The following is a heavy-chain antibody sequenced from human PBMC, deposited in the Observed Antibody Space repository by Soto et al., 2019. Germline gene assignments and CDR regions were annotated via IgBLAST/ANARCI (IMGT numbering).Heavy chain of an antibody. CDR2: INHSGST. CDR1: GGSFSGYY. D-gene: IGHD2-15*01. V-gene: IGHV4-34*01. Sequence: SETLSLTCAVYGGSFSGYYWSWIRQPPGKGLEWIGEINHSGSTNYNPSLKSRVTISVDTSKNQFSLKLSSVTAADTAVYYCGRGRHDCSGGSCYFYYYYYMDVWGKGTTVTVSS. CDR3: GRGRHDCSGGSCYFYYYYYMDV. J-gene: IGHJ6*03.